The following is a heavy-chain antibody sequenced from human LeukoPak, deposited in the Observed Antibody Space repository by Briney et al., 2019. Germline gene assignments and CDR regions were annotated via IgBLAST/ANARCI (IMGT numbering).Heavy chain of an antibody. V-gene: IGHV3-7*01. CDR1: GFTFSSYW. J-gene: IGHJ4*02. D-gene: IGHD5-12*01. Sequence: GGSLRLSCADSGFTFSSYWMSWVRQAPGKGLEWVANIKQDGSEKYYVDSVKGRFTISRDNAKNSLYLQMNSLRAEDTAVYYCARHSGYDWGLFDYWGQGTLVTVSS. CDR2: IKQDGSEK. CDR3: ARHSGYDWGLFDY.